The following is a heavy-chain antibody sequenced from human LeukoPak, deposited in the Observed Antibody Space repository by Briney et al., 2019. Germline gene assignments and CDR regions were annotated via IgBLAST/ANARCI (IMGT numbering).Heavy chain of an antibody. V-gene: IGHV4-4*07. CDR1: GGSISSYY. D-gene: IGHD3-9*01. CDR3: ARDLGAYYDILTAYSSHLDAFDI. J-gene: IGHJ3*02. CDR2: IYTSGST. Sequence: SETLSLTCTVSGGSISSYYWSWIRQPAGKGLEWIGRIYTSGSTNYNPSLKSRVTISVDTSKNQFSLKLSSVTAADTAVYYCARDLGAYYDILTAYSSHLDAFDIWGQGTMVTVSS.